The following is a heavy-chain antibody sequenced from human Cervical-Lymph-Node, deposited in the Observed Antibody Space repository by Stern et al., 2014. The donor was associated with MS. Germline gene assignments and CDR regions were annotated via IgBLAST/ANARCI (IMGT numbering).Heavy chain of an antibody. CDR1: GGTFSSYV. Sequence: VQLVESGAEVKKPGSSVKVSCKASGGTFSSYVISWVRQAPGQGLEWMGGIIPIFGTADYAQNFQGRVTITADESTSTAYMELTSLRSEDTAVYYCARGSTIITDYFDYWGQGTLVTVSS. D-gene: IGHD5/OR15-5a*01. J-gene: IGHJ4*02. CDR3: ARGSTIITDYFDY. CDR2: IIPIFGTA. V-gene: IGHV1-69*01.